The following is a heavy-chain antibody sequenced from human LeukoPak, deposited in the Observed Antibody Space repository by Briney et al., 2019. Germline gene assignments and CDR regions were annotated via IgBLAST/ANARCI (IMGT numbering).Heavy chain of an antibody. D-gene: IGHD1-26*01. J-gene: IGHJ5*02. CDR2: INPNSGGT. CDR1: GYTFTGYY. CDR3: ARVRVVGANRYNWFDP. Sequence: ASVKVSCKASGYTFTGYYMHWVRQAPGQGLEWMGWINPNSGGTNYARKFQGRVTMTRDTSISTAYMELSRLRSDDTAVYYCARVRVVGANRYNWFDPWGQGTLVTVSS. V-gene: IGHV1-2*02.